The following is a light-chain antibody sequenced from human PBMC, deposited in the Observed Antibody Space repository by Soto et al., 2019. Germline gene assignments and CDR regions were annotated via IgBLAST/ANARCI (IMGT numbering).Light chain of an antibody. CDR1: QTGDSRY. Sequence: EILLTQSPGTLSLSPGETATLSCRASQTGDSRYLAWYQQKRGQAPRLLIYAASSRATGVPDRFSGSGSGTDFTLTIRRLEPEDFEVYYCQQYYSTVWTFGQGTKVDNK. CDR3: QQYYSTVWT. V-gene: IGKV3-20*01. J-gene: IGKJ1*01. CDR2: AAS.